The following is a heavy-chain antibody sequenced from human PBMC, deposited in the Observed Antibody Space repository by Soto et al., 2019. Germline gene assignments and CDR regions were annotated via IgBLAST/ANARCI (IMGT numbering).Heavy chain of an antibody. Sequence: QVQLVESGGGVVQPGRSLRLSCAASGFTFSDYAMHWVRQATGKGLEWVASIWFDGATKYYADSVKGRFTISRDNSKNTVYLQMNSLRAEDSALYHCGRGGFSTNWRFDYWGQGTLVAVSS. D-gene: IGHD6-13*01. CDR1: GFTFSDYA. J-gene: IGHJ4*02. V-gene: IGHV3-33*01. CDR2: IWFDGATK. CDR3: GRGGFSTNWRFDY.